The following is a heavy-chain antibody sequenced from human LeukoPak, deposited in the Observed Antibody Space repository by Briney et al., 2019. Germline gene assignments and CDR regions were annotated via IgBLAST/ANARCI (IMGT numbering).Heavy chain of an antibody. D-gene: IGHD6-13*01. CDR2: ISSSGSTI. Sequence: PGGFLRLSCAASGFTFSSYEMNWVRQAPGKGLEWVSYISSSGSTIYYADSVKGRFTISRDNAKNSPYLQMNSLRAEDTAVYYCARDRKSWANYYGMDVWGQGTTVTVSS. CDR1: GFTFSSYE. CDR3: ARDRKSWANYYGMDV. V-gene: IGHV3-48*03. J-gene: IGHJ6*02.